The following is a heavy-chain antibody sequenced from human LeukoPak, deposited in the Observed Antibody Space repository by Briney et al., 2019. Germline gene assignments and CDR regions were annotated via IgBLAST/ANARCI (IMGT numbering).Heavy chain of an antibody. CDR3: ARHRGGFDL. J-gene: IGHJ3*01. Sequence: PSETLSLTWTVSGGSISSYYWSWLRQPPGKGLEWLGYIYYSGGTNYNPSLKSRVTISVDTSKIHFSLKLSSVTAADTAAYYCARHRGGFDLWGQGTMVTVSS. CDR2: IYYSGGT. V-gene: IGHV4-59*01. CDR1: GGSISSYY. D-gene: IGHD2-15*01.